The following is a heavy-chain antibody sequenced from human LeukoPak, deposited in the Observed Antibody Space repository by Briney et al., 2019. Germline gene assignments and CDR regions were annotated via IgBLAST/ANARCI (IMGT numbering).Heavy chain of an antibody. D-gene: IGHD3-10*01. J-gene: IGHJ4*02. CDR1: GFTFSSYW. V-gene: IGHV3-7*01. CDR2: IKQEGSEK. Sequence: PGGSLRLSCAASGFTFSSYWMSWVRQAPGKGLEWVANIKQEGSEKYYVDSVKGRFTISRDNAKNSLYLQMNSLRAEDTAVYYCVVVRGVEFDYWGQGTLVTVSS. CDR3: VVVRGVEFDY.